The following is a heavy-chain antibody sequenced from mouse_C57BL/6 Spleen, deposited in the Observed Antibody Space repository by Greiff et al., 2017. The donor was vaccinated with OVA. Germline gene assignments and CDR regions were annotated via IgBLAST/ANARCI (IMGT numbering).Heavy chain of an antibody. CDR3: ARETNWGDWYFDV. CDR1: GYAFSSSW. Sequence: VKLQQSGPELVKPGASVKISCKASGYAFSSSWMNWVKQRPGKGLEWIGRIYPGDGDTNYNGKFKGKATLTADKSSSTAYMQLSSLTSEDSAVYFCARETNWGDWYFDVWGIGTTVTVSS. J-gene: IGHJ1*03. CDR2: IYPGDGDT. V-gene: IGHV1-82*01. D-gene: IGHD4-1*01.